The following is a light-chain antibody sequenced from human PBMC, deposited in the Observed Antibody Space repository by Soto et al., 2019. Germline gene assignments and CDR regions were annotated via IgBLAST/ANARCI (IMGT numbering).Light chain of an antibody. Sequence: QSALTQPASLSGSPGQSITISCSGTSSDVGAYNFVSWYQQHPGKAPKLLIFANNNRPSGVPDRFSGSKSGTSASLAITGLQAEDEGDYYCQSYDNTLSARYVFGTGTKVTVL. CDR3: QSYDNTLSARYV. J-gene: IGLJ1*01. V-gene: IGLV2-14*03. CDR2: ANN. CDR1: SSDVGAYNF.